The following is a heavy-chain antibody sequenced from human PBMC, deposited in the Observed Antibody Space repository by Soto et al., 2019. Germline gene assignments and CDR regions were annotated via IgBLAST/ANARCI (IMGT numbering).Heavy chain of an antibody. V-gene: IGHV4-59*01. CDR2: IYYSGNT. CDR3: ARRYLRDWVFDS. J-gene: IGHJ4*02. CDR1: GGSISSYY. D-gene: IGHD3-9*01. Sequence: SETLSLTCTVSGGSISSYYWNWIRQPPGRGLEWIGYIYYSGNTNYNPSLESRISISLDTSKNQFSLKLYSVTAADTAVYYCARRYLRDWVFDSWGPGDLVTVS.